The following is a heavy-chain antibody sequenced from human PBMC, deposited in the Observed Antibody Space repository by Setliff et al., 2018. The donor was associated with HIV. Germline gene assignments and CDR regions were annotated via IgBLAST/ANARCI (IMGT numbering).Heavy chain of an antibody. J-gene: IGHJ3*02. Sequence: GGSLRLSCAASGFTFSSYEMSWVRHAPGKGLEWVSYISSGGGTIYYADSVKGRFTISRDNAKNSLYLQMNSLRAEDTAIYYCAREVTRYSQDYALDIWGQGTMVT. CDR3: AREVTRYSQDYALDI. CDR2: ISSGGGTI. CDR1: GFTFSSYE. V-gene: IGHV3-48*03. D-gene: IGHD2-2*02.